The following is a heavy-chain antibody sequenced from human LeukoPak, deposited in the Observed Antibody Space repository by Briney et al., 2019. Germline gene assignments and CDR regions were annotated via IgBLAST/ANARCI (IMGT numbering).Heavy chain of an antibody. J-gene: IGHJ3*02. Sequence: GGSLRLSCAASGYTFTSHSMNWVRQAPGKGLEWVSSIGSRSTSIYYADSVKGRFTISRDNAKNSLYLQMNSQRADVTYVYCCARETRESFDIWGQGTMVTVSS. CDR2: IGSRSTSI. D-gene: IGHD2-2*01. CDR3: ARETRESFDI. V-gene: IGHV3-21*01. CDR1: GYTFTSHS.